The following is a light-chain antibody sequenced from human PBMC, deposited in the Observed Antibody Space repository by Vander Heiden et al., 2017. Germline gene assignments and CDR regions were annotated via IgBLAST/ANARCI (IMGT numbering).Light chain of an antibody. V-gene: IGLV1-44*01. CDR1: SSNIGSNA. J-gene: IGLJ3*02. Sequence: QSVLTQPPSASATPGQRVTLSCSGRSSNIGSNAVSWYQQLPGMAPKFLIFSNNQRPSGVPDRFSGSKSGTSASLAISGLQSEDEADYYCAAWDDSLKAWVFGGGTKLTVL. CDR2: SNN. CDR3: AAWDDSLKAWV.